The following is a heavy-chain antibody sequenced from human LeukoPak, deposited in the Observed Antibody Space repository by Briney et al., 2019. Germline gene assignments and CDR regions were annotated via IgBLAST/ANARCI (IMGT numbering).Heavy chain of an antibody. CDR1: GFSYSNAW. Sequence: PGGSLTLPCALWGFSYSNAWLRWVRRARREAREWVGRIISKTDGGTTDYTAPVKGRFTISRDDSKNTLYLQMNSLRADDTAVYYCATDDFYDSSDFAGYWGQGTLVTVSS. D-gene: IGHD3-22*01. CDR2: IISKTDGGTT. CDR3: ATDDFYDSSDFAGY. J-gene: IGHJ4*02. V-gene: IGHV3-15*01.